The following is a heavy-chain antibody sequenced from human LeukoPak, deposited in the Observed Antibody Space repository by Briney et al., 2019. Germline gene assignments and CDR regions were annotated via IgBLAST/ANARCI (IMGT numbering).Heavy chain of an antibody. V-gene: IGHV1-69*05. CDR3: ARGSVGGSGWSY. CDR1: GGTFSSYA. D-gene: IGHD6-19*01. J-gene: IGHJ4*02. Sequence: SSVKVSCKASGGTFSSYAISWVRQAPGQGLEWMGGIIPIFGTANYAQKFQGRVTITTDESTCTAYMELSSLRSEDTAVYYCARGSVGGSGWSYWGQGTLVTVSS. CDR2: IIPIFGTA.